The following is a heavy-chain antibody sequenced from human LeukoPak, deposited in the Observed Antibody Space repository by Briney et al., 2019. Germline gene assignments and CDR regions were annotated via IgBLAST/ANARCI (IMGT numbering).Heavy chain of an antibody. CDR1: GGSISNGDHY. CDR3: ARDRWFPSPLGMDV. J-gene: IGHJ6*01. D-gene: IGHD3-10*01. CDR2: IYYSGSA. Sequence: SETLSLTCNVSGGSISNGDHYWSWIRQPPGKGLEWIGYIYYSGSAYYYPSLRSRVTISIDTSKNQFSLRLRSVTAADTAVYYCARDRWFPSPLGMDVWGQGTTVTVSS. V-gene: IGHV4-30-4*01.